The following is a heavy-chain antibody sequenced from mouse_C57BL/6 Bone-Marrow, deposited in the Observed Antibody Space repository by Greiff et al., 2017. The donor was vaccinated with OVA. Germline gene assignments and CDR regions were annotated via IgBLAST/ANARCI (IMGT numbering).Heavy chain of an antibody. CDR1: GYSFTGYY. CDR3: ARFGSSGYFDY. J-gene: IGHJ2*01. Sequence: EVQRVESGPELVKPGASVKISCKASGYSFTGYYMNWVKQSPEKSLEWIGEINPSTGGTTYNQKFKAKATLTVDKSSSTAYMQLKSLTSEDSAVYYCARFGSSGYFDYWGQGTTLTVSS. CDR2: INPSTGGT. V-gene: IGHV1-42*01. D-gene: IGHD3-2*02.